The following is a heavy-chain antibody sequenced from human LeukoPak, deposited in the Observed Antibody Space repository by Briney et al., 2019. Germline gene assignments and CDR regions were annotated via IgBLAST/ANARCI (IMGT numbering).Heavy chain of an antibody. J-gene: IGHJ4*02. D-gene: IGHD1-26*01. CDR3: ARIIVGATGIDY. CDR1: GFTFDDYA. Sequence: SGGSLRLSCAASGFTFDDYAMHWVRQAPGEGLVWVSRINTDGSLINYADSVKGRFTMSRDNSKNTLYLQMSSPRAEDTAVYYCARIIVGATGIDYWGQGTLVTVSS. CDR2: INTDGSLI. V-gene: IGHV3-74*01.